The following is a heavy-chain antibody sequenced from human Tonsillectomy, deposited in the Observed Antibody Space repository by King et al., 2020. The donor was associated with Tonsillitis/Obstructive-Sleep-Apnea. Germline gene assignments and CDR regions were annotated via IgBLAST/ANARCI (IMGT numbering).Heavy chain of an antibody. CDR1: GFTVSSNY. CDR2: LPPGRPP. Sequence: VQLVESGGGLIQPGGSLRLSCAASGFTVSSNYMSWVRQAPGKGLEWVSALPPGRPPSYADSVKGRFTISRDNSKNTLYLQMNSLRAEDTDVYYCAREYSGYGYAFDIWGQGTMVTVSS. J-gene: IGHJ3*02. V-gene: IGHV3-53*01. CDR3: AREYSGYGYAFDI. D-gene: IGHD5-12*01.